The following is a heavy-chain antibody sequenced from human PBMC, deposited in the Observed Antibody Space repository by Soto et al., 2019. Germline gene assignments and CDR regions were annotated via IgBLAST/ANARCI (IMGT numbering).Heavy chain of an antibody. D-gene: IGHD5-12*01. CDR3: AREVSRSGYDWRGWFDP. CDR2: IIPILGIA. J-gene: IGHJ5*02. V-gene: IGHV1-69*04. Sequence: ASVKVSCKASGGTFSSYTISWVRQAPGQGLEWMGRIIPILGIANYAQKFQGRVTITADNSTSTAYMELSSLRSEDTAVFYCAREVSRSGYDWRGWFDPWGQGTLVTVSS. CDR1: GGTFSSYT.